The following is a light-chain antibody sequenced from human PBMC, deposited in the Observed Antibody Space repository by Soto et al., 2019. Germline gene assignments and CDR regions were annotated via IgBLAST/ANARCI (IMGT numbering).Light chain of an antibody. CDR1: QSVSSY. CDR2: DAS. Sequence: EIVLTQSPATLSLSPGERATLSCRASQSVSSYLAWYQQKPGQAPRLLIYDASNRATGIPARFSGSGSGTDVTPTISSLEPEDFAVYYCQQRSNWPPIFTFGPGTKVDIK. J-gene: IGKJ3*01. V-gene: IGKV3-11*01. CDR3: QQRSNWPPIFT.